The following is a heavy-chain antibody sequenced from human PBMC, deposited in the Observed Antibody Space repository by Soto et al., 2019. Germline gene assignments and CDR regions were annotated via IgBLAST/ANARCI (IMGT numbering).Heavy chain of an antibody. D-gene: IGHD3-22*01. CDR2: IYHSGST. CDR3: TRSSSAVTTLDY. J-gene: IGHJ4*02. Sequence: QLQLQESGSGLVKPSQTPSLTCAVSGGSISSGGYSWSWIRQPPGKGLEWVGYIYHSGSTYYNPSLKSRVTISIDRSKNQFSLKLSSVTAADTAVYYCTRSSSAVTTLDYWGQGTLVTVSS. V-gene: IGHV4-30-2*01. CDR1: GGSISSGGYS.